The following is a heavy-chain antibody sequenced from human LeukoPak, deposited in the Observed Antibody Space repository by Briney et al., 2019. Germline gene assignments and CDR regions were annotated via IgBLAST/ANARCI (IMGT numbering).Heavy chain of an antibody. CDR3: SAYGINSEYFVS. J-gene: IGHJ4*02. D-gene: IGHD1-14*01. V-gene: IGHV4-59*01. CDR2: VYYSGST. CDR1: GGSITSTY. Sequence: PSETLSLTCTVSGGSITSTYWSWIRQPPGGGLEWIGYVYYSGSTSYNPSLQSRLTMSADASRNRLSLKLASVTAADTAVYYCSAYGINSEYFVSWGQGTRVTVSS.